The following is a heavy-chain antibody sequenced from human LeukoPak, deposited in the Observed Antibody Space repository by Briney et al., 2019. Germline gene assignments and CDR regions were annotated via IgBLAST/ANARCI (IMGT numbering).Heavy chain of an antibody. J-gene: IGHJ6*02. CDR3: ARRGLPVDYYGMDV. D-gene: IGHD1-26*01. V-gene: IGHV4-4*02. Sequence: SETLSLTCAASGGSISSSNWWRWVRQPPGKGLEWIGEIYHSGSTNYNPSLKSRVTISVDKSKNQFSLKLSSVTAADTAVYYCARRGLPVDYYGMDVWGQGTTVTVSS. CDR1: GGSISSSNW. CDR2: IYHSGST.